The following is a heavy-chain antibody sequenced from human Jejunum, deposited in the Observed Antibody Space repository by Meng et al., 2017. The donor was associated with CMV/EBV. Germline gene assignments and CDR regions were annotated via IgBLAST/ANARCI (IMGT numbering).Heavy chain of an antibody. Sequence: YEMNWVRQAPGKGLEWVSSISDSGRNTYYTDSVKGRFTISRDNAKNSLYLQLNSLRAEDTAVYYCARARAAYYYDSSGYHFDSWGQGTLVTVSS. J-gene: IGHJ4*02. D-gene: IGHD3-22*01. V-gene: IGHV3-48*03. CDR3: ARARAAYYYDSSGYHFDS. CDR2: ISDSGRNT. CDR1: YE.